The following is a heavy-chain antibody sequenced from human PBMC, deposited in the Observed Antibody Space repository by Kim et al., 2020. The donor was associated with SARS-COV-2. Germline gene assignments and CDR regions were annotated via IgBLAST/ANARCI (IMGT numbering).Heavy chain of an antibody. D-gene: IGHD3-9*01. CDR2: IYPGDSDT. CDR1: GYSFTSYW. V-gene: IGHV5-51*01. CDR3: ASAHYDIFRRTAAFDI. J-gene: IGHJ3*02. Sequence: GESLKISCKGSGYSFTSYWIGWVRQMPGKGLEWMGIIYPGDSDTRYSPSFQGQVTISADKSISTAYLQWSSLKASDTAMYYCASAHYDIFRRTAAFDIWGQGTMVTVSS.